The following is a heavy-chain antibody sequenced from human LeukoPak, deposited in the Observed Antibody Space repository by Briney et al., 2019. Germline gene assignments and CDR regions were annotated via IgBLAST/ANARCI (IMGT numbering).Heavy chain of an antibody. CDR2: ISYSGST. CDR3: ARVTPGYTGGGADYYYMDV. V-gene: IGHV4-30-4*08. D-gene: IGHD6-25*01. J-gene: IGHJ6*03. CDR1: GGSVSSGYHY. Sequence: SQTLSLTCTVSGGSVSSGYHYWSWIRQPPGKSLEWIGYISYSGSTSYNPSLESRVSISVDTSENQFSLKLNSVTAADTAIYYCARVTPGYTGGGADYYYMDVWGKGTTVTVSS.